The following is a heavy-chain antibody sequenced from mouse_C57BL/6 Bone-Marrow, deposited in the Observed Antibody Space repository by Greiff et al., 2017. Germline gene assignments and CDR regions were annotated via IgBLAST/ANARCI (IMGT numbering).Heavy chain of an antibody. J-gene: IGHJ2*01. CDR3: ARGGNYYGRHYFDD. V-gene: IGHV1-63*01. CDR1: GYTFTNYG. CDR2: IYPGGGYT. D-gene: IGHD1-1*01. Sequence: QVQLQQSGAELVRPGTSVKMSCKASGYTFTNYGIGWAKQRPGHGLEWIGDIYPGGGYTNYNEKFKGKATLTADKSSSTAYMQVSSLTSEDSAIYYCARGGNYYGRHYFDDWGQGTTLTVSS.